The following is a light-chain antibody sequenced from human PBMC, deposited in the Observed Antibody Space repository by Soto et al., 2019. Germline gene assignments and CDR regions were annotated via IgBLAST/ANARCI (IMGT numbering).Light chain of an antibody. CDR3: QHYGGMWT. Sequence: DIQMTQSPSTLSASVGDRVTITCRASQSLSNRLAWYQQKPGKAPKVLIYDASSLESGVPSRFSGSGSGTEFILTISSLQPADFASYCCQHYGGMWTFGQGTKVEMK. V-gene: IGKV1-5*01. CDR1: QSLSNR. CDR2: DAS. J-gene: IGKJ1*01.